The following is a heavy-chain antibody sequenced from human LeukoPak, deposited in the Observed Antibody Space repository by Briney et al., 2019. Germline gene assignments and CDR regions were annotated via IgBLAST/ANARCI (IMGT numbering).Heavy chain of an antibody. CDR3: ARDGTSMVRGNNWFDP. V-gene: IGHV3-30*04. J-gene: IGHJ5*02. D-gene: IGHD3-10*01. CDR1: GFTFSSYA. CDR2: MSYDGSNK. Sequence: GGSLRLPCAASGFTFSSYAMHWVRQAPGKGLEWVAVMSYDGSNKYYADSVKGRFTISRDNSKNTLYLQMNSLRVEDTAVYYCARDGTSMVRGNNWFDPWGQGTLVTVSS.